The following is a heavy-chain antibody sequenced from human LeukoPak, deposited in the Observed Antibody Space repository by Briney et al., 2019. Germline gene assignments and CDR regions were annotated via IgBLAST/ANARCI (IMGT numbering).Heavy chain of an antibody. CDR3: VTTDYGDYSFDY. V-gene: IGHV4-61*01. J-gene: IGHJ4*02. CDR1: GGSVSSGSYY. D-gene: IGHD4-17*01. Sequence: SETLSLTCTVSGGSVSSGSYYWSWIRQPPGKGLEWIGYIYYSGSTNYNPSLKSRVTISVDTSKKQFSLKLSSVTAADTAVYYCVTTDYGDYSFDYWGQGTLVTVSS. CDR2: IYYSGST.